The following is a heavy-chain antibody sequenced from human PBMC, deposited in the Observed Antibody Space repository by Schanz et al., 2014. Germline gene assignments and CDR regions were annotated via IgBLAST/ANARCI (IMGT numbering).Heavy chain of an antibody. CDR2: ISGNSIFT. CDR1: GFTFSDYS. J-gene: IGHJ2*01. Sequence: EVQLVESGGDFVQPWGSLRLSCEVSGFTFSDYSMTWVRQPPGKGLEWVSYISGNSIFTYNAKSVRGRFTISRDNAKNSLYLQMNSLRDDDTAIYYCARGQSSGFSYAEMAFDLWGRGTRVSVSS. V-gene: IGHV3-48*02. D-gene: IGHD3-22*01. CDR3: ARGQSSGFSYAEMAFDL.